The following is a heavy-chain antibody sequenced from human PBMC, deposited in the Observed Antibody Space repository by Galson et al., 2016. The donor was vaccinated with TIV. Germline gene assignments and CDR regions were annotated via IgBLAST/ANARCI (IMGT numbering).Heavy chain of an antibody. CDR2: VRFDGSNE. CDR3: ARSGDRGGYMDV. D-gene: IGHD3-10*01. J-gene: IGHJ6*03. CDR1: EFAFSSSG. V-gene: IGHV3-30*02. Sequence: SLRLSCATSEFAFSSSGMHWVRQAPGKGLEWVAFVRFDGSNEYYGDSVKGRFTISRDNSKNTLYLQMTSLRSDDTAVNYCARSGDRGGYMDVWGKGTTVTVSS.